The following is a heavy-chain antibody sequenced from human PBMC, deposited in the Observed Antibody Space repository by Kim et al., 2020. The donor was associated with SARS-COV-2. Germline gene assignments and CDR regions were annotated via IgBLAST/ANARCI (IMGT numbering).Heavy chain of an antibody. Sequence: GESLKISCKGSGYSFTSYWISWVRQMPGKGLEWMGRIDPSDSYTNYSPSFQGHVTISADKSISTAYLQWSSLKASDTAMYYCARRIVVVPASYYYYGMDVWGQGTTVTVSS. J-gene: IGHJ6*02. V-gene: IGHV5-10-1*01. CDR1: GYSFTSYW. CDR3: ARRIVVVPASYYYYGMDV. D-gene: IGHD2-2*01. CDR2: IDPSDSYT.